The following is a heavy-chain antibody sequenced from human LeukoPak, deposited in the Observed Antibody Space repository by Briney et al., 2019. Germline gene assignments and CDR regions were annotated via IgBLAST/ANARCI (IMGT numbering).Heavy chain of an antibody. Sequence: SETLSLTCNVTGDSISTSHFFWGWVRQPPGKGLEWIGKISNSGRAYYSQSFQTRVTISLDTLNNEFSLSLTSVTAADTAVYYCAKLWDFYGSGTYSGSWGQGALVTVTS. CDR2: ISNSGRA. D-gene: IGHD3-10*01. CDR1: GDSISTSHFF. V-gene: IGHV4-39*01. CDR3: AKLWDFYGSGTYSGS. J-gene: IGHJ5*02.